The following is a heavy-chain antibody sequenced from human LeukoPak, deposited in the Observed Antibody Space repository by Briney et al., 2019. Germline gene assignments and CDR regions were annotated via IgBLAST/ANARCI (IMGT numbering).Heavy chain of an antibody. CDR2: FDPEDGET. CDR1: GYTLTELS. CDR3: ATAAAVNPLVDVMDV. Sequence: ASVKVSCKVSGYTLTELSMHWVRQAPGKGLEWMGGFDPEDGETFYAQKFQGRVTMTEDTSTDTAYMELSSLRSEDTAVYYCATAAAVNPLVDVMDVWGQGTTVTVSS. J-gene: IGHJ6*02. V-gene: IGHV1-24*01. D-gene: IGHD6-13*01.